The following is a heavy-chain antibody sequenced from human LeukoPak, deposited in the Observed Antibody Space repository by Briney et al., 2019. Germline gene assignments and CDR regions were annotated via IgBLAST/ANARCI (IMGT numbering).Heavy chain of an antibody. Sequence: GGSLRLSCAASGFTFSSYAMHWVRQASGKGLEWVAVISYDGSNKYYADSVKGRFTTSRDNSKNTLYLQMNSLRAEDTAVYYCARDLSYCSGGSCYSGWFDPWGQGTLVTVSS. D-gene: IGHD2-15*01. V-gene: IGHV3-30-3*01. CDR1: GFTFSSYA. J-gene: IGHJ5*02. CDR2: ISYDGSNK. CDR3: ARDLSYCSGGSCYSGWFDP.